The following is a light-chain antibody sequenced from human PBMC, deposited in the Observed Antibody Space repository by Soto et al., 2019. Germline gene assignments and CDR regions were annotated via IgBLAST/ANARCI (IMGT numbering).Light chain of an antibody. CDR3: QQYSSTPWT. Sequence: DIVMTQSPDSLAVSLGERATINCKSSQSVLYSSNNKNYLAWYQQKPGQPPTLLIYWASTRESGVPDRLSGSGSGTDFALAISSLEAEDVAVYYCQQYSSTPWTLGQGTKVQIK. J-gene: IGKJ1*01. CDR1: QSVLYSSNNKNY. V-gene: IGKV4-1*01. CDR2: WAS.